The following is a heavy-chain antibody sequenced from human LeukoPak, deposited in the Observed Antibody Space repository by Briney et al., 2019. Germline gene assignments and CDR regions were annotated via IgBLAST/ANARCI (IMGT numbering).Heavy chain of an antibody. D-gene: IGHD3-10*01. CDR2: IYSSGST. CDR3: ARALWFGESKTAPYYYYMGV. J-gene: IGHJ6*03. CDR1: GDSISSYF. V-gene: IGHV4-4*07. Sequence: KCSETLSLACTVSGDSISSYFWSWIRQPAGKGLEWIGRIYSSGSTNYNPALKSRVTMSVDTSKNQFSLKLSSVTAADTAVYYCARALWFGESKTAPYYYYMGVWGKGTTVTVSS.